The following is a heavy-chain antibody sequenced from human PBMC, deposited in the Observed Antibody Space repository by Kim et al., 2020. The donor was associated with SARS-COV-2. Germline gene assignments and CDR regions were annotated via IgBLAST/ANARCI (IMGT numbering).Heavy chain of an antibody. Sequence: YYNPSLKRRVTISVDTSKNQFSLKLSSVTAADTAVYYCARHFGLELMFRYWGQGTLVTVSS. V-gene: IGHV4-39*01. CDR3: ARHFGLELMFRY. J-gene: IGHJ4*02. D-gene: IGHD1-7*01.